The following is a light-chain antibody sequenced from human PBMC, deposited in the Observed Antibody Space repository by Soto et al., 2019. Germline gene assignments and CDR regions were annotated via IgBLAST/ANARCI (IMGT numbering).Light chain of an antibody. J-gene: IGKJ5*01. CDR3: QQYGSSPPVT. CDR2: GAS. V-gene: IGKV3-20*01. Sequence: EIVLTQSPGTLSLSPGERPTLSCRASQSVSSSYLAWYQQKPGQAPRLLIYGASGRATGIPDRFSGSGSGTDVTLTISRLEPEDFAVYYCQQYGSSPPVTFGQGTRLEMK. CDR1: QSVSSSY.